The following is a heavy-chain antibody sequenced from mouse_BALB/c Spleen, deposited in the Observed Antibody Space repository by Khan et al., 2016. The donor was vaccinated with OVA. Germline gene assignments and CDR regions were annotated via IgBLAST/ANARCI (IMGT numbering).Heavy chain of an antibody. CDR2: ISYSGST. V-gene: IGHV3-2*02. CDR3: ARTARIKY. D-gene: IGHD1-2*01. Sequence: EVELVESGPGLVTPSQSLSLTCTVTGYSITSGYGWNWLRPFPGNKLEWMGYISYSGSTNYTPSLKSRISITRDTSKNQFFMQLNSVTTEDTATYYCARTARIKYWGQGTTLTVSS. CDR1: GYSITSGYG. J-gene: IGHJ2*01.